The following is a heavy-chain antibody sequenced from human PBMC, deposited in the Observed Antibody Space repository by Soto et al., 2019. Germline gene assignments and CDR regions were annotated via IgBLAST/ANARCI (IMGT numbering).Heavy chain of an antibody. V-gene: IGHV3-23*01. J-gene: IGHJ4*02. CDR1: GFTFSSYA. Sequence: EVQLLESGGGLVQPGGSLRLSCAASGFTFSSYAMSWVRQAPGKGLEWVSAVSAGGGNTYFADSVKGRFTISRDKSKNTLYLQMNSLRAEDTDVYYCAQSSSGWSSFDYWGQGTLDTVSS. CDR3: AQSSSGWSSFDY. CDR2: VSAGGGNT. D-gene: IGHD6-19*01.